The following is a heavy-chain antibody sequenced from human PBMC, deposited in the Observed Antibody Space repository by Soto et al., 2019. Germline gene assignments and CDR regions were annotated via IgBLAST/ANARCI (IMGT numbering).Heavy chain of an antibody. V-gene: IGHV1-69*06. Sequence: QVQLVQSGAEVKKPGSSVRVSCKASGGTFSSDGISWVRQAPGQGLEWMGGIINIYGTTNYAQKFKGRATITADKSTSTVYMELSGLTSDDTAVYYCARNRDTTWIQVPVPADRFDPWGQGTLVTVSS. D-gene: IGHD5-18*01. J-gene: IGHJ5*02. CDR1: GGTFSSDG. CDR3: ARNRDTTWIQVPVPADRFDP. CDR2: IINIYGTT.